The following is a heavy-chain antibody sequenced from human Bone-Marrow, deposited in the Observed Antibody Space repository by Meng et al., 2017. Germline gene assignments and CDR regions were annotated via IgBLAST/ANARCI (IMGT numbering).Heavy chain of an antibody. Sequence: WGSRLLKLSETLSLTCAVFGGSFSGYSWSWIRQPPGKGLEWIGEINHSGSTNYNPSLKSRVTISVDTSKNQFSLKLSSVTAADTAVYYCARVGVVVITPNWFDPWGQGTLVTVSS. J-gene: IGHJ5*02. CDR1: GGSFSGYS. CDR2: INHSGST. V-gene: IGHV4-34*01. D-gene: IGHD3-22*01. CDR3: ARVGVVVITPNWFDP.